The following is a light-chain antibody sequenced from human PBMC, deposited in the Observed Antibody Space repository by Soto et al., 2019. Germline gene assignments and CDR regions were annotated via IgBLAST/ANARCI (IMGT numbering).Light chain of an antibody. V-gene: IGKV1-5*03. J-gene: IGKJ1*01. CDR1: QSISDW. Sequence: DIQMTQSPSTLSASVGDRVTITCRASQSISDWLAWYQQKPGKAPKLLIYQASRLQSGVPSRFSGSASGTEFTLTISSLQPDDFATYYCQQYNTYSGVFGQGTKVEI. CDR3: QQYNTYSGV. CDR2: QAS.